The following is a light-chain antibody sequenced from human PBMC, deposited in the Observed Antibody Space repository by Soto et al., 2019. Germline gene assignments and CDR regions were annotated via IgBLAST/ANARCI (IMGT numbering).Light chain of an antibody. CDR1: QSVSNIY. CDR3: HQYSSPPLT. Sequence: IVFTQSPGTLSLSPGERATLSCRASQSVSNIYLAWYQQKPGQAPRLLIYGASSRATGIPDRFSGSGSGTDFSLTISRLDPEDFAVYYCHQYSSPPLTFGGGTKVDIK. CDR2: GAS. J-gene: IGKJ4*01. V-gene: IGKV3-20*01.